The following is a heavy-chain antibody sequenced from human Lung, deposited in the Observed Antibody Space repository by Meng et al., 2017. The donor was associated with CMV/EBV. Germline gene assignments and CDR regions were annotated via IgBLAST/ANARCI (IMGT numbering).Heavy chain of an antibody. V-gene: IGHV4-39*02. CDR2: IYYSGGT. CDR1: AGSISSYGSF. D-gene: IGHD3-22*01. Sequence: SETLSLXCSVSAGSISSYGSFWGWIRQPPGKGLEWIGMIYYSGGTHYNPSLKSRVIVSVDTSKKNFSLKLSSVTASDTAVYYCVRYYDRSGHHYFDYWGQGXLVTFSS. CDR3: VRYYDRSGHHYFDY. J-gene: IGHJ4*02.